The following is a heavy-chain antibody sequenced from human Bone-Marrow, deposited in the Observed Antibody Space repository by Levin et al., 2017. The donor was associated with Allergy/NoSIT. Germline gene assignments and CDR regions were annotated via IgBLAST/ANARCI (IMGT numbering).Heavy chain of an antibody. D-gene: IGHD2-2*01. V-gene: IGHV3-74*01. CDR1: GFTFSNYW. CDR2: INSDGSNT. J-gene: IGHJ4*02. CDR3: TRGGCSSTSCLDN. Sequence: GGSLRLSCAASGFTFSNYWMHWVRQAPGKGLVWVSHINSDGSNTNYADSVKGRFTISRDNAKNTLYLQMNSLRDEDTAVYYCTRGGCSSTSCLDNWGQGTLVTVSP.